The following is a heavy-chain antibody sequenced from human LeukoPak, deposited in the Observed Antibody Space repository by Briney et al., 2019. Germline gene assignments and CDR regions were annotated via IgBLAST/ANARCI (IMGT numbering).Heavy chain of an antibody. V-gene: IGHV1-2*02. CDR1: GYRFTDYY. CDR3: ARERDSSGYSPLDP. Sequence: ASVKVSCKASGYRFTDYYMQWVRQAPGQGLEWVGWISPKSGRTKSSQKLQGRVTVTWDTSISTAYMELSRLRSDDTAIYYCARERDSSGYSPLDPWGQGTRITVSS. D-gene: IGHD3-22*01. J-gene: IGHJ5*02. CDR2: ISPKSGRT.